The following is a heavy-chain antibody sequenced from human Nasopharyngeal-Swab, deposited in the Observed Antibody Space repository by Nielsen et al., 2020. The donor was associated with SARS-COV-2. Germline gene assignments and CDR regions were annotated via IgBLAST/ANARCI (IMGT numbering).Heavy chain of an antibody. Sequence: GSLRLSCAASGFTFSSYGMHWVRQAPGKGLEWVAVISYDGSNKYYADSVKGRFTISRDNSKNTLYLQMNSLRAEDTAVYYCAKDGQWHFDYWGQGTLVTVSS. CDR2: ISYDGSNK. V-gene: IGHV3-30*18. J-gene: IGHJ4*02. D-gene: IGHD6-19*01. CDR1: GFTFSSYG. CDR3: AKDGQWHFDY.